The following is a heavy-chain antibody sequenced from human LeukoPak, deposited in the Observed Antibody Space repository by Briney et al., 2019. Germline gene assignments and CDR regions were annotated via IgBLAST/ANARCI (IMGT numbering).Heavy chain of an antibody. D-gene: IGHD3-22*01. V-gene: IGHV1-2*02. CDR1: GYTFTGDY. Sequence: ASVKVSCKASGYTFTGDYMHWVRQAPGQGLEWMGWINPNSGGTNYAQKFQGRVTMTRDTSISTAYMELSRLRSDDTAVYYCAILDTYYYDSSGYPDYWGQGTLVTVSS. J-gene: IGHJ4*02. CDR2: INPNSGGT. CDR3: AILDTYYYDSSGYPDY.